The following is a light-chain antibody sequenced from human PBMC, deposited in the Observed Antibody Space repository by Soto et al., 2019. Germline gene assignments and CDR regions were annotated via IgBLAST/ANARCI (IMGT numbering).Light chain of an antibody. CDR3: QQYGNTPFT. CDR2: RTS. Sequence: EIVFTQSPGTLSLSPGDRATLSCRASESVSSTFLAWYQQKPGQTPRLLISRTSTRATGIPDRFSGSGSGTEFTLTISRLAPEDFAVYYCQQYGNTPFTFGGGTKVDI. J-gene: IGKJ4*01. CDR1: ESVSSTF. V-gene: IGKV3-20*01.